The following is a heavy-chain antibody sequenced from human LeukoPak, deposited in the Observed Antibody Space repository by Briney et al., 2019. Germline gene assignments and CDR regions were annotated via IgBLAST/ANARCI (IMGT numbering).Heavy chain of an antibody. J-gene: IGHJ4*02. CDR1: GFTFSSYW. Sequence: GGSLRLSCAASGFTFSSYWMSWVRQAPGKGLEWVANIRQDGSEKNYVDSVKGRFTISRDNAKNSLYLQVNSLRAEDTAVYYCSGTYYGPDYWGQGTLVTVSS. V-gene: IGHV3-7*04. D-gene: IGHD3-10*01. CDR2: IRQDGSEK. CDR3: SGTYYGPDY.